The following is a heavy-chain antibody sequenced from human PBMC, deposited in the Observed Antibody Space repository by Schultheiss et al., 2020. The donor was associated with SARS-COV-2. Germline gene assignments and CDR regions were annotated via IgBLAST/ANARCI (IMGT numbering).Heavy chain of an antibody. D-gene: IGHD2-21*02. CDR1: GGSISSYY. Sequence: SQTLSLTCTVSGGSISSYYWSWIRQPAGKGLEWIGRIYTSGSTNYNPSLKSRVTMSVDTSKKQFSLNLSSVTAADTAVYYCAREPYCGGDCYSGWFDPWGQGTLVTVSS. CDR3: AREPYCGGDCYSGWFDP. CDR2: IYTSGST. J-gene: IGHJ5*02. V-gene: IGHV4-4*07.